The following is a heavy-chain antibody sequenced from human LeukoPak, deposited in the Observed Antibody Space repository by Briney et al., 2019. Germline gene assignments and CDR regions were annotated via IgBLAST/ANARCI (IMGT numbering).Heavy chain of an antibody. D-gene: IGHD3-3*01. CDR2: INHSGST. Sequence: PSETLSLTCAVYGGSFSGYYWSWIRQPPGKGLEWIGEINHSGSTNYNPSLKSRVTISVDTSKNQFSLKLSSVTAADTAVYYCARVPEYYDLWSGYLYYYYYGMDVWGQGTTVTVSS. CDR3: ARVPEYYDLWSGYLYYYYYGMDV. V-gene: IGHV4-34*01. CDR1: GGSFSGYY. J-gene: IGHJ6*02.